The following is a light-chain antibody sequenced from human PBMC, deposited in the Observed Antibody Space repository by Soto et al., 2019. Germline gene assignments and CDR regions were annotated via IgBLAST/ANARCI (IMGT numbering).Light chain of an antibody. V-gene: IGLV1-51*01. Sequence: QSVLTQPPSVSAAPGQEVTISCSGSSSNIAANSVSWYQHLPGTAPKLLIYVSDRRPSGIPARFSGSKSGTSATLVITGLQTGDEADYYCGAWENSLTVYVFGSGTKVTVL. CDR1: SSNIAANS. CDR3: GAWENSLTVYV. J-gene: IGLJ1*01. CDR2: VSD.